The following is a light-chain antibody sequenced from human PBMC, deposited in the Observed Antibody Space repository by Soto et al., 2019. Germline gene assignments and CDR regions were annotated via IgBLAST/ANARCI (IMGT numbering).Light chain of an antibody. J-gene: IGLJ2*01. CDR3: CSYVRGNTLV. CDR2: EGS. Sequence: QSALTQPDSVSGSPGQSITICCTGTSSDVGSYNLVSWYQQHPGKAPKLMIYEGSRRPSGVSNRFSGSKSDNTASLTISGLQAEDDADYYCCSYVRGNTLVFGGGTKLTVL. CDR1: SSDVGSYNL. V-gene: IGLV2-23*01.